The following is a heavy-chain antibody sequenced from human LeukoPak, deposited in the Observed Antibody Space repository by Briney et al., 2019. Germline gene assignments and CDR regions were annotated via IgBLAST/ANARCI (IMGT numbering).Heavy chain of an antibody. J-gene: IGHJ4*02. Sequence: GGSLRLSCVASGFTFSGYAMHWVRQAPGKGLEYVSAISNNGGSTYYANSVKGRFTISRDNSKNTLSLQMGSLRAEDKAVYYCARGDSGSHLDYWGQGSLVTVSS. CDR3: ARGDSGSHLDY. CDR1: GFTFSGYA. V-gene: IGHV3-64*01. CDR2: ISNNGGST. D-gene: IGHD1-26*01.